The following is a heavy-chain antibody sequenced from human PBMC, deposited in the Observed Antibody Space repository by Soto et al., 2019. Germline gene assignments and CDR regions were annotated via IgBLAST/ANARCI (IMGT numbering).Heavy chain of an antibody. J-gene: IGHJ3*02. Sequence: GGSLRLSCAASGFTFSSYSMNWVRQAPGKGLEWVSYISSSSSYIYYADSVKGRFTISRDNAKNSLYLQMNSLRAEDAAVYYCARAHDYGYYDGLDIWGQGTMVTVSS. CDR1: GFTFSSYS. CDR2: ISSSSSYI. CDR3: ARAHDYGYYDGLDI. V-gene: IGHV3-21*01. D-gene: IGHD4-17*01.